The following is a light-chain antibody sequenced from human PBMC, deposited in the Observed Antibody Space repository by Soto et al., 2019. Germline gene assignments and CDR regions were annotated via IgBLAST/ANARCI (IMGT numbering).Light chain of an antibody. J-gene: IGKJ5*01. CDR3: QQYGSSPPT. Sequence: EIVLTQSPGTLSLSPGERATLSCRASQSVSSNFLAWYQQNPGQAPRLLIYGASSRATGIPDRFSGSGSGTDFTLTISRLEPEVFAVYYCQQYGSSPPTFGQGTRLEIK. CDR1: QSVSSNF. CDR2: GAS. V-gene: IGKV3-20*01.